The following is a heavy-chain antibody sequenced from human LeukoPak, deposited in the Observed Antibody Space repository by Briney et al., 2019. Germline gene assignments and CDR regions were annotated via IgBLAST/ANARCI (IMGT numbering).Heavy chain of an antibody. Sequence: ETLSLTCTVSGGSISSYYWSWIRQGPGKGLEWVADISGSDGTTCYADSVKGRFTISRDNSQNMLYLQMNSLRVEDTAVYYCAKHRLSVLGRGDHWGQGLLVTVSP. CDR1: GGSISSYY. J-gene: IGHJ4*02. D-gene: IGHD2-21*01. CDR3: AKHRLSVLGRGDH. CDR2: ISGSDGTT. V-gene: IGHV3-23*01.